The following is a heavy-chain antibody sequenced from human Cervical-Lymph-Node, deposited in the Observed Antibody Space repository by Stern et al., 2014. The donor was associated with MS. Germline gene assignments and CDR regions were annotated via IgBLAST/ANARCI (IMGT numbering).Heavy chain of an antibody. CDR3: ASGDEPAAMVGAFDI. V-gene: IGHV1-69*18. Sequence: QVQLGQSGAEVKKPGSSVKVSCKASRGTFSNYAVNWVRQAPGQGLEWMGRIIPIFGLANYAQKFQGRVTITADESTSTAYMELSNLGFEDTAIYYCASGDEPAAMVGAFDIWGQGTLVTVAS. CDR1: RGTFSNYA. J-gene: IGHJ3*02. D-gene: IGHD2-2*01. CDR2: IIPIFGLA.